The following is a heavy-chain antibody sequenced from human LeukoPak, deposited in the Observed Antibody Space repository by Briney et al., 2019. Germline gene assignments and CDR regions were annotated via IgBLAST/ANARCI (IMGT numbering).Heavy chain of an antibody. CDR2: ISSSGSTI. CDR3: AKDMDVVGATRGYFDY. D-gene: IGHD1-26*01. V-gene: IGHV3-11*01. J-gene: IGHJ4*02. Sequence: KPGGSLRLSCAASGFTFSDYYMSWIRQAPGKGLEWVSYISSSGSTIYYADSVKCRFTISRDNAKNSLYLQMNSLRTEDTALYYCAKDMDVVGATRGYFDYWGQGTLVTASS. CDR1: GFTFSDYY.